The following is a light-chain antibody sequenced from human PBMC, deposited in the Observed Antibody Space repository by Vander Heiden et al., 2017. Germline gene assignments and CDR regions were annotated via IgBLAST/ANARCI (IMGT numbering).Light chain of an antibody. CDR2: NND. J-gene: IGLJ3*02. CDR1: GSNIGSHA. CDR3: GTWDVSRSNWV. V-gene: IGLV1-44*01. Sequence: QYVLAQPPSAYWTHGQRVNISCSGGGSNIGSHAVTWYHQRPGAAPRLVIYNNDRRPSGVPYRLSGAKSGTSASLAISGLQSEDEGDYYCGTWDVSRSNWVFGGGTKLTVL.